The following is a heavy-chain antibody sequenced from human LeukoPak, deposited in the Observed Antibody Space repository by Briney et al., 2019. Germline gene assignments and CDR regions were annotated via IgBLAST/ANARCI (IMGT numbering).Heavy chain of an antibody. CDR1: GFTFSSYG. D-gene: IGHD5-24*01. CDR3: AKGIEMATISGGFDY. Sequence: GGSLRLSCAASGFTFSSYGMSWVRQAPGKGLEWVSAISGSGGSTYYADSVKGRFTISRDNSKNTLYLQMNSLRAEDTAVYYCAKGIEMATISGGFDYWGQGTLVTVSS. J-gene: IGHJ4*02. CDR2: ISGSGGST. V-gene: IGHV3-23*01.